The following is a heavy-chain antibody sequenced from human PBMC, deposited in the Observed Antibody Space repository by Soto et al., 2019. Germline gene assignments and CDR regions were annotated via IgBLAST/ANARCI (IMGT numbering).Heavy chain of an antibody. J-gene: IGHJ4*02. CDR2: ISSTTNYI. CDR3: ARTYWSGWGRRLFDS. CDR1: GFTFTRYS. D-gene: IGHD3-3*01. V-gene: IGHV3-21*04. Sequence: GGSLRLSCAASGFTFTRYSMNWVRQAPGRGLEWVSSISSTTNYIYYADSMKGRFTVSRDNAKNSVYLEMNSLSAADTAVYYCARTYWSGWGRRLFDSWGQGALVTVSS.